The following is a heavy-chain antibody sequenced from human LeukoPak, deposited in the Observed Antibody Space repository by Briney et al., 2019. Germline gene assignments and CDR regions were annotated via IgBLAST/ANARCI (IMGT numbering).Heavy chain of an antibody. CDR3: ARDSSGYYYSTRGAFDI. Sequence: SETLSLTCAVYGGSFSGYYWSWIRQPPGKGLEWIGEINHSGSTNYNPSLKSRVTISVDTSKNQFSLKLSSVTAADTAVYYCARDSSGYYYSTRGAFDIWGQGTMVTVSS. CDR2: INHSGST. D-gene: IGHD3-22*01. V-gene: IGHV4-34*01. J-gene: IGHJ3*02. CDR1: GGSFSGYY.